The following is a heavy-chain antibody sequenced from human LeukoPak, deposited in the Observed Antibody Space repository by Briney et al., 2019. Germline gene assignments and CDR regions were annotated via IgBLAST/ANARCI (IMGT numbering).Heavy chain of an antibody. CDR3: ARGTDIVVVPAAPPFDY. J-gene: IGHJ4*02. CDR2: ISAYNGQT. D-gene: IGHD2-2*01. V-gene: IGHV1-18*01. CDR1: GYTFTSYG. Sequence: ASVKVSCKASGYTFTSYGISWVRQAPGQGLEWMGWISAYNGQTNYAQKLQGRVTMTTDTSTSTAYVELRSLRSDDTAVYYCARGTDIVVVPAAPPFDYWGQGTLVTVSS.